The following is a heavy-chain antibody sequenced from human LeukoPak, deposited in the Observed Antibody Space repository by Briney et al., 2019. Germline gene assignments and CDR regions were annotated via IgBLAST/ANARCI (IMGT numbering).Heavy chain of an antibody. Sequence: GASVKVSCKASGYTFTGYYMHWVRQAPGQGLEWMGRINPNSGGTNYAQKFQGRVTMTRDTSISTAYMELGRLRSDDTAVYYCARSRLGFLEWLLTWGQGTLVTVSS. V-gene: IGHV1-2*06. D-gene: IGHD3-3*01. J-gene: IGHJ5*02. CDR1: GYTFTGYY. CDR2: INPNSGGT. CDR3: ARSRLGFLEWLLT.